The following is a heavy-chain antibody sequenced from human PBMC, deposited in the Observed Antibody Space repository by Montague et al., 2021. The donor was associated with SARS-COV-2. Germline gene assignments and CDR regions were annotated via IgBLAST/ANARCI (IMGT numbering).Heavy chain of an antibody. Sequence: SRSLSLSASGFTVSDAWMSWVRQAPGKGPEWVSRIKSKHLGETTDYAAPVKGRFTISRDDSTNTLYLQMNSLKTEDTAVYYCTANPAAPEDYMDVWGRGTTVTVSS. CDR2: IKSKHLGETT. J-gene: IGHJ6*03. D-gene: IGHD2-2*01. CDR1: GFTVSDAW. V-gene: IGHV3-15*01. CDR3: TANPAAPEDYMDV.